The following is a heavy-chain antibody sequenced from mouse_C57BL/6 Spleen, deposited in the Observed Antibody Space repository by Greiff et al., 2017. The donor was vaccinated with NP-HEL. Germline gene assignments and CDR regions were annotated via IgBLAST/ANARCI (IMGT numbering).Heavy chain of an antibody. J-gene: IGHJ2*01. Sequence: EVQVVESGPELVKPGDSVKISCKASGYSFTGYFMNWVMQSHGKSLEWIGRINPYNGDTFYNQKFKGKATLTVDKSSSTAHMELRSLTSEDSAVYYCAREDYYGSSLYYFDYWGQGTTLTVSS. D-gene: IGHD1-1*01. V-gene: IGHV1-20*01. CDR1: GYSFTGYF. CDR2: INPYNGDT. CDR3: AREDYYGSSLYYFDY.